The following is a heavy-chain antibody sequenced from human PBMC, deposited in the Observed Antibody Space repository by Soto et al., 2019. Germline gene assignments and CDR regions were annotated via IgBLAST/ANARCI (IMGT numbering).Heavy chain of an antibody. CDR2: ISYDGSNK. CDR1: GFTFSSYA. Sequence: GGSLRLSCAASGFTFSSYAMHWVRQAPGKGLEWVAVISYDGSNKYYADSVKGRFTISRDNSKNTLYLQMNSLRAEDTAVYYCADIERGYSGYDEFDYWGQGTLVTVSS. CDR3: ADIERGYSGYDEFDY. D-gene: IGHD5-12*01. J-gene: IGHJ4*02. V-gene: IGHV3-30-3*01.